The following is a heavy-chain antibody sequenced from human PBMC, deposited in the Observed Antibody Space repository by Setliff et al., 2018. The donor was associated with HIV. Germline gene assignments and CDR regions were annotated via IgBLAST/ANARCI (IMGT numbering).Heavy chain of an antibody. V-gene: IGHV4-30-4*08. Sequence: PSETLSLTCTVSGGSISSYYWSWIRQPPGKGLEWIGYIYYSGSTYYNPSLKSRVTISVDTSKNQFSLKLSSVTAADTAVYYCARGSFDWSNWFDPWGQGTLVTVSS. CDR2: IYYSGST. J-gene: IGHJ5*02. CDR1: GGSISSYY. CDR3: ARGSFDWSNWFDP. D-gene: IGHD3-9*01.